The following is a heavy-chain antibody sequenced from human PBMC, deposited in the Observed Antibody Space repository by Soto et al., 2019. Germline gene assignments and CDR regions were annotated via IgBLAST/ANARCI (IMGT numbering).Heavy chain of an antibody. CDR1: GFTFSSYA. CDR3: AKDPSDRMASEAFDY. V-gene: IGHV3-23*01. J-gene: IGHJ4*02. D-gene: IGHD5-12*01. Sequence: GGSLRLSCAASGFTFSSYAMSWVRQAPGRGLEWVSAISGSGGSTYYADSVKGRFTISRDNSKNTLYLRMNSLRAEDTAVYYCAKDPSDRMASEAFDYWGQGTLVTVSS. CDR2: ISGSGGST.